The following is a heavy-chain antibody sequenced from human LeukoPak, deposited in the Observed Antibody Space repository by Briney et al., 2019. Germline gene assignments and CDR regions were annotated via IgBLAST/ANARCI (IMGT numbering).Heavy chain of an antibody. CDR2: INSDGSST. CDR3: ARDTVIPYSQVGTTKD. Sequence: GGSLRLSCAASGFIFSSYWMHWVRQAPAKGLVWVSRINSDGSSTSYADSVKGRFPISRDNAKNTLYLQMSSLRAEDTAVYYCARDTVIPYSQVGTTKDWGQGTLVTVSS. CDR1: GFIFSSYW. D-gene: IGHD1-26*01. V-gene: IGHV3-74*01. J-gene: IGHJ4*02.